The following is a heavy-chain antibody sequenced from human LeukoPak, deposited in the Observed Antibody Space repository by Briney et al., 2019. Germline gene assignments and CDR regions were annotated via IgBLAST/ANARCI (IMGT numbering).Heavy chain of an antibody. V-gene: IGHV3-7*01. CDR2: IKQDGSEK. Sequence: GGSLRLSCAASGFTFSSYWMSWVRQAPGKGLEWVANIKQDGSEKYYVDSVKGRFTISRDNAKNSLYLQMNSLRAEDTAVYYCAAYRGGDCYWIPFDYWGQGTLVTVSS. J-gene: IGHJ4*02. CDR3: AAYRGGDCYWIPFDY. CDR1: GFTFSSYW. D-gene: IGHD2-21*02.